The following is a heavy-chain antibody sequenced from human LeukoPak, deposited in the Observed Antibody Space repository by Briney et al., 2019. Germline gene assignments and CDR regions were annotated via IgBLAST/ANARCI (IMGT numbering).Heavy chain of an antibody. Sequence: ASVKVSCKPSGYTFTTNGISWVRQAPGQGLEWMGWISANSGNTNYAQNLQGRVTLTTDTSTSTAYMELRSLTSDDTAVYYCGRDVWYRFDSWGQGTLVTVSS. D-gene: IGHD1-14*01. CDR2: ISANSGNT. CDR1: GYTFTTNG. J-gene: IGHJ5*01. V-gene: IGHV1-18*01. CDR3: GRDVWYRFDS.